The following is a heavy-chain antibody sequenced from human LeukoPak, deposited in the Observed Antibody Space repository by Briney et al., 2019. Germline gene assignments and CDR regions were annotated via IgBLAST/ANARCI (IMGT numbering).Heavy chain of an antibody. Sequence: PSETLSLTCTVSGGSISGYYWSWIRQPPGKGLEWIGEINHSGSTNYNPSLKSRVTISVDTSKNQFSLKLSSVTAADTAVYYCARHALAGYDFWSGYYPPYYFDYWGQGTLVTVSS. CDR1: GGSISGYY. CDR2: INHSGST. V-gene: IGHV4-34*01. J-gene: IGHJ4*02. D-gene: IGHD3-3*01. CDR3: ARHALAGYDFWSGYYPPYYFDY.